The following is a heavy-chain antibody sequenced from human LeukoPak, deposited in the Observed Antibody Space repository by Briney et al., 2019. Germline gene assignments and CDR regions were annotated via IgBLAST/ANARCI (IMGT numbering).Heavy chain of an antibody. CDR2: INPSDGRT. CDR3: ARRSGIAVAGAFDY. Sequence: ASVKVSCKASGYTFTNYYMHWVRQAPGQGLEWMGIINPSDGRTSYGQKFQGRVTMTRDTSTSTVYMELNSLRAEDTAVYYCARRSGIAVAGAFDYWGQGTLVTVSS. J-gene: IGHJ4*02. CDR1: GYTFTNYY. D-gene: IGHD6-19*01. V-gene: IGHV1-46*01.